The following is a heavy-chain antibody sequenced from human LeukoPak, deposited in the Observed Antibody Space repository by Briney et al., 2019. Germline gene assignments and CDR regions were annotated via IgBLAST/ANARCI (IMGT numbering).Heavy chain of an antibody. CDR3: ARDDVGAYY. CDR1: GYNFTSNV. D-gene: IGHD1-26*01. CDR2: INPNSGGT. J-gene: IGHJ4*02. Sequence: PGASVKVSCKASGYNFTSNVITWVRQAPGQGLEWMGWINPNSGGTNYAQKFQGRVTMTRDTSISTAYMELSRLRSDDTAVYYCARDDVGAYYWGQGTLVTVSS. V-gene: IGHV1-2*02.